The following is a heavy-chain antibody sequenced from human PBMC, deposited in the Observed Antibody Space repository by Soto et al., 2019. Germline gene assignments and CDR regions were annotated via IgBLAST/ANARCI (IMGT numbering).Heavy chain of an antibody. V-gene: IGHV1-8*01. J-gene: IGHJ4*02. CDR2: MNPNSGNT. D-gene: IGHD2-15*01. CDR1: GDTFNSYD. CDR3: ARGERDCSGASCYDY. Sequence: ASVKVSCRASGDTFNSYDINWVRQATGQGLEWMGWMNPNSGNTGYARKFQGRVTMTRDTSISTAYMELSSLRSEDTAVYYCARGERDCSGASCYDYWGQGALVTVSS.